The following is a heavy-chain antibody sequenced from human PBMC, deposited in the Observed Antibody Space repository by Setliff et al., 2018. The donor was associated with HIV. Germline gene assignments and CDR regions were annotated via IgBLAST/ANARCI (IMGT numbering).Heavy chain of an antibody. D-gene: IGHD2-2*01. V-gene: IGHV4-31*03. J-gene: IGHJ5*02. Sequence: SETLSLTCTVSGDSISSGGYYWSWIRQHPGKGLEWIGYIYYSGTAYYNPSLKSRVTISVATSKNQFSLKLSSVTAADTAVYFCARGTRSSVDWFDPWGQGTLVTVSS. CDR2: IYYSGTA. CDR1: GDSISSGGYY. CDR3: ARGTRSSVDWFDP.